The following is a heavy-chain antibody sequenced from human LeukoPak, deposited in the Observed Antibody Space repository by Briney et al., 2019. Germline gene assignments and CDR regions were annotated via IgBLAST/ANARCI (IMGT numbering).Heavy chain of an antibody. CDR1: GFTFSSYA. CDR3: ARGGVDIVATIPGPYYFDY. V-gene: IGHV3-30-3*01. D-gene: IGHD5-12*01. CDR2: ISYDGSNK. Sequence: GGSLRLSCAASGFTFSSYAMHWVRQAPGKGLEWVAVISYDGSNKYYADSVKGRFTISRDNSKNTLYLQMNSLRAEDTAVYYCARGGVDIVATIPGPYYFDYWGQGTLVTVSS. J-gene: IGHJ4*02.